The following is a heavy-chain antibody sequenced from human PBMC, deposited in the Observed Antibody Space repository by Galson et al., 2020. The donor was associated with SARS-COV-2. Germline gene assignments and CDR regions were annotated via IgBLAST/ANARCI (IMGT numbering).Heavy chain of an antibody. D-gene: IGHD5-12*01. J-gene: IGHJ6*02. V-gene: IGHV3-48*04. CDR1: GFSFSSYN. Sequence: GESLKISCAASGFSFSSYNMNWVRQAPGKGLEWVSKISSSSSVKYYADAVKGRFTISRDNDKNSLYLQMNSLRAEDTAVYYCARASDVDSGRYYHYAMDVWGQGTTVTVSS. CDR3: ARASDVDSGRYYHYAMDV. CDR2: ISSSSSVK.